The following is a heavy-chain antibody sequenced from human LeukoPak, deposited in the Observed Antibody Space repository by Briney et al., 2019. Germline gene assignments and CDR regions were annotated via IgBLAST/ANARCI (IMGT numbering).Heavy chain of an antibody. CDR2: ISGSGGST. CDR1: GFTISSYA. D-gene: IGHD3-16*01. J-gene: IGHJ4*02. CDR3: AKGYYDYVWGSYYFDY. Sequence: GGSLSLSCAASGFTISSYAMSWVRKAPGKGLEWVSAISGSGGSTYYADSVKGRFTISRDNSRDTLYLQMNSLRAEDTAVYYCAKGYYDYVWGSYYFDYWGQGTLVTVSS. V-gene: IGHV3-23*01.